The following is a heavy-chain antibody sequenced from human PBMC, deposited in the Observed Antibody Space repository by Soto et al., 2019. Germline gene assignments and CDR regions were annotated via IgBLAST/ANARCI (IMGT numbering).Heavy chain of an antibody. D-gene: IGHD6-13*01. Sequence: EVQLVESGGGLVQPGGSLRLSCAASGFTVSSNYMSWVRQAPGKGLEWVSVIYSGGSTYYADSVKGRFTISRDNSKNTLYLQMNSLRAEDTAVYYCARGGSSRKYNWFDPWGQGTLVTVSS. CDR1: GFTVSSNY. CDR2: IYSGGST. J-gene: IGHJ5*02. CDR3: ARGGSSRKYNWFDP. V-gene: IGHV3-66*01.